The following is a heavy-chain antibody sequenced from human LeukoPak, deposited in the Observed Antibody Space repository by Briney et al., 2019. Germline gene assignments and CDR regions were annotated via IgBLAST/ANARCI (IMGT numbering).Heavy chain of an antibody. CDR1: GFTFSSYA. CDR3: ARDGLYYDTHRTLWNY. CDR2: ISYDGSNK. Sequence: GGSLRLSRAASGFTFSSYAMHWVRQAPGKGLEWVAVISYDGSNKYYADSVKGRFTISRDNSKNTLYLQMNSLRAEDTAVYYCARDGLYYDTHRTLWNYWGPGTLVTVSS. D-gene: IGHD3-9*01. V-gene: IGHV3-30*01. J-gene: IGHJ4*02.